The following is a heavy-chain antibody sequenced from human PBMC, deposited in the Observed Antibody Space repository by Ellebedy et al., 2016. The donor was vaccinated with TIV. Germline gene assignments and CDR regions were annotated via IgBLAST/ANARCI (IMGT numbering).Heavy chain of an antibody. Sequence: SETLSLTCAVSGGSISSSTWWSWVRQPPGKGLECIGEIYHSGSTNYNPSLKSRVTMSVDKSKNQSSLKLSSVTVADTAVYYCAAKVPTKFVQWLAQTSYWYFDLWGRGTLVTVSS. CDR3: AAKVPTKFVQWLAQTSYWYFDL. J-gene: IGHJ2*01. D-gene: IGHD6-19*01. V-gene: IGHV4-4*02. CDR1: GGSISSSTW. CDR2: IYHSGST.